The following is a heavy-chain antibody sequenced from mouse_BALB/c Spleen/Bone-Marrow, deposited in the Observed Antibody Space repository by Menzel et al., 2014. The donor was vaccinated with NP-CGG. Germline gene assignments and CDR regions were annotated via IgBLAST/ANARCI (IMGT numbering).Heavy chain of an antibody. CDR1: GFAFSRYW. D-gene: IGHD1-1*01. V-gene: IGHV4-1*02. Sequence: EVKLLESGGGLVQPGGSLKLSCTASGFAFSRYWMSWVRQAPGKGLQWVGEINTESSKINYTQSLKDKFIISRDNAKNTRSLKMSKATSYDTALYYWSSLSYYCVTDYWGQGTTLTVSS. CDR2: INTESSKI. J-gene: IGHJ2*01. CDR3: SSLSYYCVTDY.